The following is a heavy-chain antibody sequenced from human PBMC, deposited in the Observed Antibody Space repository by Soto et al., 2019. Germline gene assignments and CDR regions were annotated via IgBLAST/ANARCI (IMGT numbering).Heavy chain of an antibody. V-gene: IGHV3-64D*06. D-gene: IGHD6-19*01. CDR3: VTHSSGWYFDY. J-gene: IGHJ4*02. CDR2: ISSNGGST. CDR1: GFTFITYA. Sequence: GGSLRLSCSASGFTFITYAMHWVRQAPGKGLEYVSTISSNGGSTYYADSVKGRFTISRDNSKNTLYLQMSSLRAEDTAVYYCVTHSSGWYFDYWGQGTLVTV.